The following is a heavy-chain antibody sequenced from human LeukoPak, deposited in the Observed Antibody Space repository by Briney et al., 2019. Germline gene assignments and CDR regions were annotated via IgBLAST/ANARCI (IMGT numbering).Heavy chain of an antibody. CDR3: VRDGGVSGYDLLDY. J-gene: IGHJ4*02. V-gene: IGHV3-66*01. CDR1: GFSVSTGY. D-gene: IGHD5-12*01. CDR2: IYSGGST. Sequence: PGGSLRLSCAASGFSVSTGYVSWVRQAPGKGLEWVSVIYSGGSTYYADSVKGRFTISSDNSKNTLYLQMNSLRAEDTDVYYCVRDGGVSGYDLLDYWGQGTLVTVSS.